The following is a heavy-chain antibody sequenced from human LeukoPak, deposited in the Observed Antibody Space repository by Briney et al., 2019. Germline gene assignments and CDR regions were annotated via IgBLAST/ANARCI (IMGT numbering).Heavy chain of an antibody. D-gene: IGHD3-22*01. CDR2: INPSGGST. CDR1: GYTFTSYY. J-gene: IGHJ6*02. V-gene: IGHV1-46*01. Sequence: ASVKVSCKASGYTFTSYYMHWVRQAPGQGLEWMGIINPSGGSTSYAQKFQGRVTMTRDTSTSTVYVELSSLRSEDTAVYYCATAYYYDSSGYYFYYYYYGMDVWGQGTTVTVSS. CDR3: ATAYYYDSSGYYFYYYYYGMDV.